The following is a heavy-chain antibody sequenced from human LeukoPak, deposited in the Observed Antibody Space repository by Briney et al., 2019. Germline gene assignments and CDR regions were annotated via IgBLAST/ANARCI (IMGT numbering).Heavy chain of an antibody. CDR2: IGSGGSTT. V-gene: IGHV3-23*01. D-gene: IGHD1-1*01. Sequence: QPGWSLRLSCAASGFAFSSFAMSWVRQAPGKGLGWFSGIGSGGSTTYYAASVKGLFTISRDNSKNTLYLQMNSLRAEDTAVYYCAKDAWKRFDYWGHGTLVTVSS. CDR3: AKDAWKRFDY. J-gene: IGHJ4*01. CDR1: GFAFSSFA.